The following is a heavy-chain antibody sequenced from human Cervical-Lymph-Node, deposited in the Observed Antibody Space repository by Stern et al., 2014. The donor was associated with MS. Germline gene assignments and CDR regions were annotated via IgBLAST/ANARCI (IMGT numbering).Heavy chain of an antibody. D-gene: IGHD2-15*01. V-gene: IGHV1-69*09. CDR2: NIPILGLP. Sequence: QVQLVQSGAEVKKPGSSVNVSCKASGGTFSSRYAITWMRPAPGQGLEWMGRNIPILGLPNYAQKFQGRVTITADTSTSTAYMELSSLRSEDTAVYYCARGVVSNRAAATQHNLFDPWGQGTLVTVSS. CDR1: GGTFSSRYA. CDR3: ARGVVSNRAAATQHNLFDP. J-gene: IGHJ5*02.